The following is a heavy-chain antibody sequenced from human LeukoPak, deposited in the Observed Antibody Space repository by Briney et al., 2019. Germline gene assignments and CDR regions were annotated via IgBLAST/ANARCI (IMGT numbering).Heavy chain of an antibody. CDR3: AREDYFDSSGYRVWLFDS. J-gene: IGHJ4*02. D-gene: IGHD3-22*01. CDR1: GFTFSSYS. Sequence: GGSLRLSCAASGFTFSSYSMNWVRQAPGKGLEWVSYISSGSSTIYYADSVKGRFTVSRDNAKNSLFLQMNSLRAEDTAVYYCAREDYFDSSGYRVWLFDSWGQGTLVTASS. CDR2: ISSGSSTI. V-gene: IGHV3-48*01.